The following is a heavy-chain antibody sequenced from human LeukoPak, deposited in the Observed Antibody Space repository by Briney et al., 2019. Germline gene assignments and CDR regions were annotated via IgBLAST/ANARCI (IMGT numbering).Heavy chain of an antibody. CDR1: GFSLSTSGVG. Sequence: SGPTLVNPTQTLTLTCTFSGFSLSTSGVGVGWIRQPPGKALEWLALIYWDDDKRYSPSLTRRLTITKDTSKNQVVLTMTNMDPVDTATYYCAHSGYYDSSGYYYPYFDYWGQGTLVTVSS. J-gene: IGHJ4*02. D-gene: IGHD3-22*01. CDR2: IYWDDDK. CDR3: AHSGYYDSSGYYYPYFDY. V-gene: IGHV2-5*02.